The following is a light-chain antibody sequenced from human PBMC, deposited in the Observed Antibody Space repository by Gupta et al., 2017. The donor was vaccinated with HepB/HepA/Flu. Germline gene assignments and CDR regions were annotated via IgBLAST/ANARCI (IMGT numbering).Light chain of an antibody. CDR3: QQRSNWPFT. Sequence: DIVLTQSQATLSLSPGERATLSCRSSQSVSSYLAWYQQKPGQAPRLLIYDASNRATGIPARFSGSGSGTDFTLTISSLEPEDFAVYYCQQRSNWPFTFGGGTKVEIK. CDR1: QSVSSY. CDR2: DAS. J-gene: IGKJ4*01. V-gene: IGKV3-11*01.